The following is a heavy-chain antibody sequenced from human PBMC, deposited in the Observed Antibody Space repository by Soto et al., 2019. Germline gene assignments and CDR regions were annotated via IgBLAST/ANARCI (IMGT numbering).Heavy chain of an antibody. CDR1: GYTFNNYG. CDR3: ARVAITLIRGLKVDFYNMDV. V-gene: IGHV1-18*01. D-gene: IGHD3-10*01. CDR2: ISVYNGNK. Sequence: QLVQSGGEVKEPGASVQVSCKASGYTFNNYGITWVRQAPGQGLEWLGWISVYNGNKNYAKKVQGRVSMTADTSTSTAHMEMRSLPSDDTAVYFCARVAITLIRGLKVDFYNMDVWGQGTTVTVSS. J-gene: IGHJ6*02.